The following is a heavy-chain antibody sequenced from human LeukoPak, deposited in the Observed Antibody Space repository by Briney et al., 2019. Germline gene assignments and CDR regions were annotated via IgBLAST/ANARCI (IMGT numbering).Heavy chain of an antibody. CDR1: GYTFTGYY. J-gene: IGHJ4*02. Sequence: ASVKVACKAPGYTFTGYYMHWVRQAPGQGLGWMGWINPNSGGTNYAQKFQGRVTMTRDTSISTAYMELSRLRSDDTAVYYCARVSDRGVTIDSWGQGTLVTVSS. D-gene: IGHD3-10*01. CDR2: INPNSGGT. V-gene: IGHV1-2*02. CDR3: ARVSDRGVTIDS.